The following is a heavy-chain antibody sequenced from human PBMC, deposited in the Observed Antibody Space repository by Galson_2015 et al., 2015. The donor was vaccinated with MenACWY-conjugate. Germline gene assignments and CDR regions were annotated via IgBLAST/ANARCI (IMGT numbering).Heavy chain of an antibody. CDR3: ASGSGEYFDY. Sequence: CAISGDSVPSNSAAWNWIRQSPSRGLKWLGRTYYRSKWYNDYAVSVKSRITINPDTSKNQFSQQLKSVTAEDTAVYYCASGSGEYFDYWGQGTLVPVSS. J-gene: IGHJ4*02. CDR1: GDSVPSNSAA. CDR2: TYYRSKWYN. D-gene: IGHD3-10*01. V-gene: IGHV6-1*01.